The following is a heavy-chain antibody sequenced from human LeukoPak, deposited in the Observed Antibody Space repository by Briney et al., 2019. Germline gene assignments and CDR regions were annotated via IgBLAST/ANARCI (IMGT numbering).Heavy chain of an antibody. V-gene: IGHV4-61*02. CDR1: GGSISSGSYY. CDR2: TYTSGST. D-gene: IGHD4-17*01. Sequence: SETLSLTCTVSGGSISSGSYYLSWIRQPAGKGLEWIGRTYTSGSTNYNPSLKSRVTISVDTSKNQFSLKLSSVTAADTAVYYCARAVYGDFDYWGQGTLVTVSS. CDR3: ARAVYGDFDY. J-gene: IGHJ4*02.